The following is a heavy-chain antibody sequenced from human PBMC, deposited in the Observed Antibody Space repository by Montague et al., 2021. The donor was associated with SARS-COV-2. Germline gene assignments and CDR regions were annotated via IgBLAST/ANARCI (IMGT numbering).Heavy chain of an antibody. CDR1: GGSFSSGDSY. CDR3: VATYNGNWYYFDY. D-gene: IGHD6-13*01. Sequence: SKTLSLTCSVSGGSFSSGDSYWGWLRQAPGKGLEWIGDLHYAGSAYYXPSLRSRVTISADTSKNQFSLKLNSVTAADTAVYYCVATYNGNWYYFDYWGQGTLVTVSS. CDR2: LHYAGSA. V-gene: IGHV4-39*01. J-gene: IGHJ4*02.